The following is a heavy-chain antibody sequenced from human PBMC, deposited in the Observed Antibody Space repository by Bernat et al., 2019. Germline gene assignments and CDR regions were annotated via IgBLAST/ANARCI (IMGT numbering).Heavy chain of an antibody. CDR3: AAHSGYSYGSNVDY. CDR1: GFTFSSYA. D-gene: IGHD5-18*01. J-gene: IGHJ4*02. Sequence: EVQLLESGGGLVQPGGSLRLSCAASGFTFSSYAMSWVRQAPGKGLEWVSAISGSGGSTYYADSVKGRFTISRDNSKNTLYLQMNSLRAEDTAVYYCAAHSGYSYGSNVDYWGQGTLVTVSS. CDR2: ISGSGGST. V-gene: IGHV3-23*01.